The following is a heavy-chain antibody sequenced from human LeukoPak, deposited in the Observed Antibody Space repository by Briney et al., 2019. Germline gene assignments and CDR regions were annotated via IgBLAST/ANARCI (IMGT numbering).Heavy chain of an antibody. V-gene: IGHV4-30-4*01. CDR1: GGSISSGDYY. CDR2: IYYSGTT. CDR3: ARDQWLLRGGDHDAFDI. Sequence: PSETVSLTCTVSGGSISSGDYYWSWIRQPPGKGLEWIGYIYYSGTTNYNPSLKSRVTISIDKSKNQFSLKLSSVTAADTAVYYCARDQWLLRGGDHDAFDIWGQGTMVTVSS. J-gene: IGHJ3*02. D-gene: IGHD6-19*01.